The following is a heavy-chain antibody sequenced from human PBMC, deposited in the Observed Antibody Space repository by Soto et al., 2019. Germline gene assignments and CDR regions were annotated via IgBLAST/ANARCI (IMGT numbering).Heavy chain of an antibody. V-gene: IGHV3-53*01. CDR3: ARDRCSGGSCYSGYYYYGMDV. D-gene: IGHD2-15*01. CDR1: GFTVSSNY. J-gene: IGHJ6*02. CDR2: IYSGGST. Sequence: GGSLRLSCAASGFTVSSNYMSWVRQAPGKGLEWVSVIYSGGSTYYADSVKGRFTISRDNSKNTLYLQMNSLRAEDTAVYYYARDRCSGGSCYSGYYYYGMDVWGQGTTVTV.